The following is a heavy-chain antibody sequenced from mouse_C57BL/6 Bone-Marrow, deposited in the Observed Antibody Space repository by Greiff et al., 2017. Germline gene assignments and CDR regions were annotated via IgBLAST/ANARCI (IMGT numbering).Heavy chain of an antibody. J-gene: IGHJ3*01. CDR3: AREAVYYGNPAWFAY. D-gene: IGHD2-1*01. CDR2: IYPRSGNT. CDR1: GYTFTSYG. Sequence: VQLQQSGAELARPGASVKLSCKASGYTFTSYGISWVKQRTGQGLEWIGEIYPRSGNTYYNEKFKGKATLTADKSSSTAYMELRSLTSEDSAVYFCAREAVYYGNPAWFAYWGQGTLVTVSA. V-gene: IGHV1-81*01.